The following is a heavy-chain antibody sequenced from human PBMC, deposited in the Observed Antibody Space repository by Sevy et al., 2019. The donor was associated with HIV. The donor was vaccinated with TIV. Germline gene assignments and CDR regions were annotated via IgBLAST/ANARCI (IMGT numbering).Heavy chain of an antibody. CDR2: LSFGGGGI. Sequence: VGSLRLSCAASGFTFSKYSMSWVRQPPGKGLEWVSTLSFGGGGINYADSVKGRFTISRDNSKSSVYLQMNNLRPEDTAVYYCAREGCTNPHDYWDQGTLLTVSS. J-gene: IGHJ4*02. D-gene: IGHD2-8*01. V-gene: IGHV3-23*01. CDR1: GFTFSKYS. CDR3: AREGCTNPHDY.